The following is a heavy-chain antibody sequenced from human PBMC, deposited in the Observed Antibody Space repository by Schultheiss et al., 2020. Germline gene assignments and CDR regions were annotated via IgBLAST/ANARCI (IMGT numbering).Heavy chain of an antibody. D-gene: IGHD3-22*01. J-gene: IGHJ4*02. CDR1: GFTFSSYG. CDR2: IWYDGSNK. V-gene: IGHV3-33*01. CDR3: ARDWVVVTRTPFDY. Sequence: GGSLRLSCAASGFTFSSYGMHWVRQAPGKGLEWVAVIWYDGSNKYYADSVKGRFTISRDNSKNTLYLQMNSLRAEDTAMYYCARDWVVVTRTPFDYWGQGTLVTVSS.